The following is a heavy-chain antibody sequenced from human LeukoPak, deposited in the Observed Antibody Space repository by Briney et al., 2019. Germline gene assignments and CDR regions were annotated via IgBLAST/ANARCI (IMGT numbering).Heavy chain of an antibody. D-gene: IGHD3-22*01. J-gene: IGHJ4*02. Sequence: ASVKVSCKASGYTFTSYGISWVRQAPGQGLEWMGWISAYNGNTNYAQKLQGRVTMTRDTSISTAYMELSRLRSDDTAVYYCARREKGLNYYDSSGYYYWGQGTLVTVSS. V-gene: IGHV1-18*01. CDR1: GYTFTSYG. CDR3: ARREKGLNYYDSSGYYY. CDR2: ISAYNGNT.